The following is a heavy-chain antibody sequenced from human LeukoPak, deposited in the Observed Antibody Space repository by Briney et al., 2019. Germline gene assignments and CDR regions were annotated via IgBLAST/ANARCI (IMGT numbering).Heavy chain of an antibody. CDR1: GFPFSSNS. Sequence: SGGSLRLSCGASGFPFSSNSMHWVRQAPGKGLEWVAYISSSSSPIYYADSVKGRFTISRDNAKKSLYLHMKSLRAEDTAVYYCARGDSYSGFDYWGQGTQVTVSS. V-gene: IGHV3-48*04. CDR2: ISSSSSPI. D-gene: IGHD5-24*01. CDR3: ARGDSYSGFDY. J-gene: IGHJ4*02.